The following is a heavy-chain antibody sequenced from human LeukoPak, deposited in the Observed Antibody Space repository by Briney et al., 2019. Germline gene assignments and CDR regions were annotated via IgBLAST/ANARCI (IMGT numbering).Heavy chain of an antibody. CDR2: ISGSGGST. D-gene: IGHD6-19*01. CDR1: GFTFSSYA. Sequence: SGGSLRLSGAASGFTFSSYAMSWVRQAPGKGLEWVSAISGSGGSTYYADSVKGRFTISRDNSKNTLYLQMNSLRAEDTAVYYCASTSGQWPVLYYFDYWGQGTLVTVSS. CDR3: ASTSGQWPVLYYFDY. J-gene: IGHJ4*02. V-gene: IGHV3-23*01.